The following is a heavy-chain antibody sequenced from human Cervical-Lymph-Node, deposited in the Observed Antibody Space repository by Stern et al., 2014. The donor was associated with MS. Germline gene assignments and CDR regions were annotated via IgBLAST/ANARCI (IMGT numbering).Heavy chain of an antibody. CDR2: INYNGGST. J-gene: IGHJ6*02. CDR3: ARAFCTGGVCYSFPFYGMDV. D-gene: IGHD2-8*02. CDR1: GFIFDDYG. Sequence: VQLVESGGGAVRPGGSLRLSFAASGFIFDDYGMSLVRQVPGMGPEWVSAINYNGGSTDYAASVKGRFTISRDNAKKSLYLRMNSLRVEDTAVYHCARAFCTGGVCYSFPFYGMDVWGQGTTVTVSS. V-gene: IGHV3-20*02.